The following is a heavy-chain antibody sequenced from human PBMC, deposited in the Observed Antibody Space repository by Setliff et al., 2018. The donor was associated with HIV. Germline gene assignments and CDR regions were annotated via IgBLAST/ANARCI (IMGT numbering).Heavy chain of an antibody. CDR3: VRGHCNSDKCWYTWFDP. D-gene: IGHD2-2*01. J-gene: IGHJ5*02. V-gene: IGHV1-2*02. CDR1: GYTFTAYY. CDR2: ISPKYGGT. Sequence: GASVKVSCKASGYTFTAYYIHWVRQAPGQGLEWMGWISPKYGGTNYAQNFQGRVTMTRDTSTTTASMELRSLRSDDTAVYYCVRGHCNSDKCWYTWFDPWGQGTLVTVSS.